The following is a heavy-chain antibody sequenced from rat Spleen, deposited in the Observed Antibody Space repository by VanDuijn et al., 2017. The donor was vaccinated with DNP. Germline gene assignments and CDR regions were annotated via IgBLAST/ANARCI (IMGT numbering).Heavy chain of an antibody. Sequence: EVQLVESGGDLVQPGRSLKLSCVASGFTFNNYWMAWIRQVPGRRLEWVASIPYSGGTTYYPDSVKGRFTISRDNAKSTLYLQMDSLRSDDTATYHCASIIAGIGYFDYWGQGVLVTVSS. CDR1: GFTFNNYW. J-gene: IGHJ2*01. CDR3: ASIIAGIGYFDY. V-gene: IGHV5-31*01. CDR2: IPYSGGTT. D-gene: IGHD1-4*01.